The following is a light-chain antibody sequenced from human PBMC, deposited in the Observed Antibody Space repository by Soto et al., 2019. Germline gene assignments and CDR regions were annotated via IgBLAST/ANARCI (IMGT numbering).Light chain of an antibody. V-gene: IGKV2-28*01. CDR2: LGS. CDR3: MLPLQTPRT. J-gene: IGKJ1*01. Sequence: DIVMTHSPLSLPVTPGEPASISCRSSQSLLHTNGYNYLDWYLQKPGQSPQALIYLGSNRSSGVQDRCRVSGGGTDFKLKISRVEAEDVGVYYCMLPLQTPRTFGQGTKVEIK. CDR1: QSLLHTNGYNY.